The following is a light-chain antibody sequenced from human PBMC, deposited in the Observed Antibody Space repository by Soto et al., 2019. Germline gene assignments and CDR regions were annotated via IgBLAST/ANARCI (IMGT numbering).Light chain of an antibody. CDR2: FAS. V-gene: IGKV1-27*01. CDR3: QKYNSVPWT. J-gene: IGKJ1*01. CDR1: QGISNY. Sequence: DIQMTQSPSSLSASVGDRVTITCRASQGISNYLAWYQQQPWKFPKLLIYFASTLQSGVPSRFSGSGSGTDFTLTISSLQPEDVATYYCQKYNSVPWTFGQGTKVEIK.